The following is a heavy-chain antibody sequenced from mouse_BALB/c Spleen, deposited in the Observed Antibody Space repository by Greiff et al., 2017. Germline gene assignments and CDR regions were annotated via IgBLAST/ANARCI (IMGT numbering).Heavy chain of an antibody. CDR3: ARREGNYAWFAY. CDR2: ISSGSSTI. J-gene: IGHJ3*01. Sequence: EVKLQESGGGLVQPGGSRKLSCAASGFTFSSFGMHWVRQAPEKGLEWVAYISSGSSTIYYADTVKGRFTISRDNPKNTLFLQMTSLRSEDTAMYYCARREGNYAWFAYWGQGTLVTVSA. CDR1: GFTFSSFG. D-gene: IGHD2-1*01. V-gene: IGHV5-17*02.